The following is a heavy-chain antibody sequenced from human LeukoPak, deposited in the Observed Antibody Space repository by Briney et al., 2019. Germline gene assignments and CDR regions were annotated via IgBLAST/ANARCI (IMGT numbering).Heavy chain of an antibody. J-gene: IGHJ4*02. V-gene: IGHV3-30*04. D-gene: IGHD5-12*01. Sequence: GGSLRLSCAASGFTFSSYAFHWVRQAPGKGLEWVATLSFDGSNKYYADSVKGRFTFSRDNSKRTLYLQMNSLRAEDTAVYYCARDARQEWLRLGTLDYWGQGGLVTAPS. CDR2: LSFDGSNK. CDR3: ARDARQEWLRLGTLDY. CDR1: GFTFSSYA.